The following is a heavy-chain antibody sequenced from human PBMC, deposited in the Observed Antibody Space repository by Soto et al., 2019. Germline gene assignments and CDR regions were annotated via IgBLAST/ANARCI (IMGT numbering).Heavy chain of an antibody. Sequence: SETLSLTCTVSGGSVSSGSYYWSWIRQPPGKGLEWIGYIYYSGSTNYNPSLKSRVTISVDTSKNQFSLKLSSVTAADTAVYYCARGFCSTSCQTENWFDPWGQGTLVTVSS. CDR2: IYYSGST. D-gene: IGHD2-2*01. V-gene: IGHV4-61*01. CDR3: ARGFCSTSCQTENWFDP. J-gene: IGHJ5*02. CDR1: GGSVSSGSYY.